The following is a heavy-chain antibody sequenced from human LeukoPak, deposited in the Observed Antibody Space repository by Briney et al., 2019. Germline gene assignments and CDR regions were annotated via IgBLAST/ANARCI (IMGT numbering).Heavy chain of an antibody. CDR1: GYTLTELS. J-gene: IGHJ4*02. CDR2: FDPEDGET. CDR3: ATVVKMATHQPNFDY. V-gene: IGHV1-24*01. D-gene: IGHD5-24*01. Sequence: ASVKVSCTVSGYTLTELSMHWVRQAPGKGHEWVGGFDPEDGETIYSQKFQGRVTMTEDTSTDTAYMELSSLRSEDTAVYYCATVVKMATHQPNFDYWGQGTLVPVSS.